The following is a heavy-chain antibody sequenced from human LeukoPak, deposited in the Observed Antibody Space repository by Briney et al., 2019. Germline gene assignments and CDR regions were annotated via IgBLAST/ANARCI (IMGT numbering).Heavy chain of an antibody. Sequence: GGSLRLSCAASGFTFSNAWMSWVRQAPGKGLEWVGRIKSKTDGGTTDYAAPVKGRFTISRDDSKNTLYLQMNSLKTKDTALYYCITFSMIVVVISDWGRGTLVTVSS. CDR3: ITFSMIVVVISD. J-gene: IGHJ4*02. CDR1: GFTFSNAW. V-gene: IGHV3-15*01. D-gene: IGHD3-22*01. CDR2: IKSKTDGGTT.